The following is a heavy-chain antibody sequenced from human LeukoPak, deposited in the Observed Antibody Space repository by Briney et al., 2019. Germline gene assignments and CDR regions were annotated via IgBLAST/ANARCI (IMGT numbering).Heavy chain of an antibody. V-gene: IGHV3-74*01. CDR1: GFTFDDYE. CDR2: INSDGSST. Sequence: GGSLRLSCAASGFTFDDYEMSWVRQAPGKGLVWVSRINSDGSSTNYADSVKGRFTISRDNAKNTLYLQMNSLRAEDTAVYYCARDASDTAMVGDLQRWGQGTLVTVCS. D-gene: IGHD5-18*01. CDR3: ARDASDTAMVGDLQR. J-gene: IGHJ1*01.